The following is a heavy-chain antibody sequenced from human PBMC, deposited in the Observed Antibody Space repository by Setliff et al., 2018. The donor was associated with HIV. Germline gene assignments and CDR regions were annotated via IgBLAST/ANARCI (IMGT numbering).Heavy chain of an antibody. D-gene: IGHD6-19*01. CDR1: GGSFSGYY. CDR3: ARRSGWSLDY. V-gene: IGHV4-34*12. Sequence: SETLSLTCAVYGGSFSGYYWSWIRQPPGKGLEWVGEIIHSGSTNYNQSLKSRVTISVDTSKNQFSLNLSSVTAAATAVYYCARRSGWSLDYWGQGTLVTV. J-gene: IGHJ4*02. CDR2: IIHSGST.